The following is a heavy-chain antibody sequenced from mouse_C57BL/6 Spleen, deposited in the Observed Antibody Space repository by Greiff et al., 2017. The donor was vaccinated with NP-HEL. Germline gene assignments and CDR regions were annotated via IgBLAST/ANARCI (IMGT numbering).Heavy chain of an antibody. V-gene: IGHV1-82*01. J-gene: IGHJ1*03. Sequence: QVQLQQSGPELVKPGASVKISCKASGYAFSSSWMNWVKQRPGKGLEWIGRIYPGDGDTNYNGKFKGNATLTADKSSSTAYMQLSSLTSEDSAVYFCAREDYYYGSSHWYFDVWGTGTTVTVSS. CDR2: IYPGDGDT. CDR3: AREDYYYGSSHWYFDV. CDR1: GYAFSSSW. D-gene: IGHD1-1*01.